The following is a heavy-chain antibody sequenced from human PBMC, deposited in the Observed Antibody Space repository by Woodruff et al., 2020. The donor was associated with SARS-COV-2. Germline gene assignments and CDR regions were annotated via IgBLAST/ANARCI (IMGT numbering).Heavy chain of an antibody. CDR3: ARGGGPLDN. D-gene: IGHD3-16*01. J-gene: IGHJ4*02. V-gene: IGHV4-34*01. Sequence: YNPSLKSRVTISLDTSKNQFSLRLSSLTAADTAVYYCARGGGPLDNWGQGTLVTVSS.